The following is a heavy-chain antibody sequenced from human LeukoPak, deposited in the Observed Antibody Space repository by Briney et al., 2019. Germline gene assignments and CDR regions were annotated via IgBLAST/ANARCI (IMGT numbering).Heavy chain of an antibody. CDR3: ARGDFWSGYYWDY. D-gene: IGHD3-3*01. CDR2: IYYSGST. CDR1: GGSISSGGSY. Sequence: PSETLSLTCTVSGGSISSGGSYWSWIRQHPGKGLEWIGYIYYSGSTYYNPSLKSRVTISVDTSKNQFSLKLSSVTAADTAVYYCARGDFWSGYYWDYWGQGTLVTVSS. V-gene: IGHV4-31*03. J-gene: IGHJ4*02.